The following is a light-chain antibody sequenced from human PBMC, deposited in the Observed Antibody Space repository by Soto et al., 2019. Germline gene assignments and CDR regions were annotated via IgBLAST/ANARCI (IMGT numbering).Light chain of an antibody. CDR2: GVS. CDR1: STDVGHPYNY. CDR3: MSYIASTTTHWI. Sequence: QSALTQPASVSGSPGQSITISCSGTSTDVGHPYNYVSWYQQYPGKAPKLLIFGVSNRPSGISGRFSGSKSGNTASLTISGLQPEDEADYYCMSYIASTTTHWILGGGTKLTV. J-gene: IGLJ2*01. V-gene: IGLV2-14*03.